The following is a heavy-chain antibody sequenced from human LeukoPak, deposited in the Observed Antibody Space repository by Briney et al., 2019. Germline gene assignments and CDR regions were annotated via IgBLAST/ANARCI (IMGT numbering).Heavy chain of an antibody. Sequence: GASVKVSCKASGGTFSSYAISWVRQAPGQGLEWLGGIIPIVVTANYAQKFQGRVTITADKSTRKAYMELSSLRSEDTAVYYCARDDGYDSSGYTTSEGYFQHWGQGTLVTVSS. J-gene: IGHJ1*01. CDR2: IIPIVVTA. D-gene: IGHD3-22*01. CDR3: ARDDGYDSSGYTTSEGYFQH. CDR1: GGTFSSYA. V-gene: IGHV1-69*06.